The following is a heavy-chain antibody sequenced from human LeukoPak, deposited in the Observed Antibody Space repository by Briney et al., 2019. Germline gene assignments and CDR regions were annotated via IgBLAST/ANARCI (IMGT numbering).Heavy chain of an antibody. D-gene: IGHD6-19*01. CDR3: ARVHSSGWYSIDY. Sequence: GGSLILSCAASGFTFSTYSMHWVRQAPGKGLEWVAVISYVGSNKYYADSVKGRFTISRDDSKNTLYLQMNSVRVEDTAMYYCARVHSSGWYSIDYWGQGTLVTVSS. J-gene: IGHJ4*02. CDR2: ISYVGSNK. V-gene: IGHV3-30-3*01. CDR1: GFTFSTYS.